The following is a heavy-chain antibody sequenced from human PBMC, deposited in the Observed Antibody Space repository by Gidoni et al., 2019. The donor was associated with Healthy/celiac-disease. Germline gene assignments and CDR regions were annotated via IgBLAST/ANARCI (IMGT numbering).Heavy chain of an antibody. CDR3: ARGDYYDSSGFGG. V-gene: IGHV4-34*01. J-gene: IGHJ4*02. D-gene: IGHD3-22*01. CDR1: GGSFSGYY. CDR2: INHSGST. Sequence: QVQLQQWGAGLLKPSETLSLTCAVYGGSFSGYYWSWIRQPPGQGLEWIGEINHSGSTNYNPSLKRRVTISVDTSKNQFSLKLSSVTAADTAVYYCARGDYYDSSGFGGWGQGTLVTVSS.